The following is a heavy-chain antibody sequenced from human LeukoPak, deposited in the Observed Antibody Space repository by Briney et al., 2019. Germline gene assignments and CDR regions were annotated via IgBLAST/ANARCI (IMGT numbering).Heavy chain of an antibody. D-gene: IGHD2-21*01. J-gene: IGHJ4*02. CDR2: FDPEDGET. CDR1: GYTLTELS. Sequence: GPSVKLSCNVSGYTLTELSMHWVRQAPGKGLEWMGGFDPEDGETIYAQKFQGRVTMTEDTSTDTACMGLSSLRSEDSGVYDCATAYTGIQFDGWGQGTLVTVSS. CDR3: ATAYTGIQFDG. V-gene: IGHV1-24*01.